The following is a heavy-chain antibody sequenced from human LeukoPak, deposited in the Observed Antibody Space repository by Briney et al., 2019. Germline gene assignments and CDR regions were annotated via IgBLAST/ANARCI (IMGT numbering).Heavy chain of an antibody. J-gene: IGHJ3*02. CDR2: MNPNSGNT. D-gene: IGHD4-11*01. CDR1: GYTFTSYD. Sequence: AASVKVSCKASGYTFTSYDINWVRQATGQGLEWMGWMNPNSGNTGYAQKFQGRVTITRNTSISTAYMELSSLRSEDTAVYYCARGHDYSNPDAFDIWGQGTMVTVSS. CDR3: ARGHDYSNPDAFDI. V-gene: IGHV1-8*03.